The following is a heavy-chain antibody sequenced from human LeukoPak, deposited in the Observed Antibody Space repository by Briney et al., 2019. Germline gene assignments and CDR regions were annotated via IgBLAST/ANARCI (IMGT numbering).Heavy chain of an antibody. J-gene: IGHJ4*02. D-gene: IGHD6-13*01. Sequence: EASVKVSCKASGYTFTGYYMHWVRQAPGQGLEWMGWINPNSGGTNYAQKFQGRVTMTRDTSISTAYMELSSLRSEDTAVYYCARVRAGKTAAAGTLVYWGQGTLVTVSS. V-gene: IGHV1-2*02. CDR2: INPNSGGT. CDR1: GYTFTGYY. CDR3: ARVRAGKTAAAGTLVY.